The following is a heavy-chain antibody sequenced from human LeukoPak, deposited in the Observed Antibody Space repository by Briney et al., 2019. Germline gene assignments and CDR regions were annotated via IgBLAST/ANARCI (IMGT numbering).Heavy chain of an antibody. D-gene: IGHD5-18*01. V-gene: IGHV3-48*01. CDR1: GFTFSSYS. J-gene: IGHJ4*02. Sequence: GGSLRLSCAASGFTFSSYSMNWVRQAPGKGLEWVSYISSSSSTIYYADSVKGRFTISRDNSENTLYLQMNSLRAEDTAVYYCARDIDSYHDYWGQGTLVTVSS. CDR2: ISSSSSTI. CDR3: ARDIDSYHDY.